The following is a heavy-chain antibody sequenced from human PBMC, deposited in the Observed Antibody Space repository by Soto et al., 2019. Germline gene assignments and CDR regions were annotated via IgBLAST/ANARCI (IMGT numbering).Heavy chain of an antibody. CDR2: ISAYNGNT. D-gene: IGHD3-10*01. V-gene: IGHV1-18*01. Sequence: GASVKVSCKASGYTFTDYGVSWVRQAPGQGLEWMGWISAYNGNTNYAQKLQGRVTMTTDTSTRTAYMELRSLRSDDTAVYFCAREGYYSGSGTYSPPRYYGMDVWGQGTTVTVSS. J-gene: IGHJ6*02. CDR3: AREGYYSGSGTYSPPRYYGMDV. CDR1: GYTFTDYG.